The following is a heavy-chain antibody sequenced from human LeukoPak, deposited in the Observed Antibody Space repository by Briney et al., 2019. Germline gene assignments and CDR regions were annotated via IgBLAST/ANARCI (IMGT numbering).Heavy chain of an antibody. J-gene: IGHJ6*03. CDR3: ARGHGGEAAIVYYYYYYMDV. CDR1: GYTFTSYD. CDR2: MNPNSGNT. V-gene: IGHV1-8*01. D-gene: IGHD2-2*02. Sequence: GASVKVSCKASGYTFTSYDINWVRQAPGQGLEWMGWMNPNSGNTVYAQKFQGRVTITTNTSISTAYMELSSLRSEDTAVYYCARGHGGEAAIVYYYYYYMDVWGKGTTVTISS.